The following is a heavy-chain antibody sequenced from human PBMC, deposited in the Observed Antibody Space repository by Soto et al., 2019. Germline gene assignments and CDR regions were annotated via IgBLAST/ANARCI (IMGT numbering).Heavy chain of an antibody. Sequence: PSETLSLTCAVSGGSISSGGYSWSWIRQPPGKGLEWIGYIYHSGSTYYNPSLKSRVTISVDRSKNQFSLKLSSVTAADTAVYYCARAVAASGMDVWGQGITVTVS. CDR3: ARAVAASGMDV. V-gene: IGHV4-30-2*01. D-gene: IGHD2-15*01. CDR1: GGSISSGGYS. CDR2: IYHSGST. J-gene: IGHJ6*02.